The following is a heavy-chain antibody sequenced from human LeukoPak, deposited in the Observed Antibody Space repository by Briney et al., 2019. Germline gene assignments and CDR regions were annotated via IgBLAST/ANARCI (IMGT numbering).Heavy chain of an antibody. Sequence: ASVKVSCKASGYTFTSYGISWVRQAPGQGLEWMGWISAYNGNTNYAQKLQGRVTMTTDTSTSTAYMELRSLISDDTAVYYCARGVSTYYYYYHMDIWGKGTTVTVSS. V-gene: IGHV1-18*01. J-gene: IGHJ6*04. CDR1: GYTFTSYG. CDR2: ISAYNGNT. D-gene: IGHD2-8*01. CDR3: ARGVSTYYYYYHMDI.